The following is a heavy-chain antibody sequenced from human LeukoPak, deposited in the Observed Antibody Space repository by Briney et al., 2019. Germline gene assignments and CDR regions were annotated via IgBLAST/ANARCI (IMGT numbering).Heavy chain of an antibody. J-gene: IGHJ4*02. CDR2: IYYSGST. CDR1: GGSISSSSYY. D-gene: IGHD1-26*01. CDR3: ARAVIWWELVD. Sequence: PSETLSLTCTVSGGSISSSSYYWGWLRQPPGKGLEWIGSIYYSGSTYYNPSLKSRVTISVDTSKNQFSLKLSSVTAADTAVYYCARAVIWWELVDWGQGTLVTVSS. V-gene: IGHV4-39*07.